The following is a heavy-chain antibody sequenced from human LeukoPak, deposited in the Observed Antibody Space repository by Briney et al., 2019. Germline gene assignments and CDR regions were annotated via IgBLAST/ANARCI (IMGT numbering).Heavy chain of an antibody. V-gene: IGHV3-21*01. CDR3: ARGPTIVVVPAAINV. D-gene: IGHD2-2*01. CDR1: GFTFSTYS. Sequence: GGSLRLSCAASGFTFSTYSMNWVRQAPGRGLEWVSCISSRSNYIQYADSVKGRFTISRDNAKNSLYLQMNSLRAGDTAVYYCARGPTIVVVPAAINVWDQGTTVTVSS. CDR2: ISSRSNYI. J-gene: IGHJ6*02.